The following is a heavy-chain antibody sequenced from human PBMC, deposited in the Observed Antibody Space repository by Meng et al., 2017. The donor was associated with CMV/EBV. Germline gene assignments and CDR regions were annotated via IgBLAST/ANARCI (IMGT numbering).Heavy chain of an antibody. Sequence: SVKVSCKASGYTFTVNYIHWVRQAPGEGLEWMGRINPNSGGTNYAQKFQGRVTLTRNTSINTAYLELSSLRSDDTAVYYCARASESNNWGQGTLVTVSS. D-gene: IGHD6-6*01. V-gene: IGHV1-2*06. J-gene: IGHJ4*02. CDR1: GYTFTVNY. CDR2: INPNSGGT. CDR3: ARASESNN.